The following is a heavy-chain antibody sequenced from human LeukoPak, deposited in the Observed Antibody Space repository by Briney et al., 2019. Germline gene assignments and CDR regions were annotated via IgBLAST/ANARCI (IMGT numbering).Heavy chain of an antibody. D-gene: IGHD2-21*01. CDR3: ARYSEVYYYVDV. V-gene: IGHV3-21*01. J-gene: IGHJ6*03. CDR2: IRSYSSYV. CDR1: GFTFDTYN. Sequence: GGSLRLSCAASGFTFDTYNFNWVRQAPGKGLEWVATIRSYSSYVHYADSVKGRFIISRDDAKKSMYLQMNSLRVEDTAVYFCARYSEVYYYVDVWGTGTTVTVSS.